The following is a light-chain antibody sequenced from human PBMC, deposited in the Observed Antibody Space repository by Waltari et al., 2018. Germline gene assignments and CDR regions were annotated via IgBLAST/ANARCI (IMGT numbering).Light chain of an antibody. CDR2: HKSDSDK. CDR3: MIWHSSAVV. Sequence: QAVLTQPSSLSASPGASASLTCTLRSGINVATYRIYWYQQKPGSPPQYLLRHKSDSDKRQGSGVPSGFSGSKDASANAGILLISGLQSEDEADYYCMIWHSSAVVFGGGTKLTVL. J-gene: IGLJ2*01. V-gene: IGLV5-45*02. CDR1: SGINVATYR.